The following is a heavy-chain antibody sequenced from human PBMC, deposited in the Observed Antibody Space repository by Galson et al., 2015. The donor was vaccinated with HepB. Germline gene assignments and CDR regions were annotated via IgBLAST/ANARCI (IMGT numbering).Heavy chain of an antibody. CDR1: GGSISRGGYY. CDR2: IHDSGST. J-gene: IGHJ4*02. CDR3: ARVDYYFDF. D-gene: IGHD3/OR15-3a*01. Sequence: TLSLTCSVSGGSISRGGYYWSWVRQHPGKGLEWIGYIHDSGSTNYNPSLESRFTISADMSLNQFSLKVDSVTAADTALYYCARVDYYFDFWGQGILVTVSS. V-gene: IGHV4-31*03.